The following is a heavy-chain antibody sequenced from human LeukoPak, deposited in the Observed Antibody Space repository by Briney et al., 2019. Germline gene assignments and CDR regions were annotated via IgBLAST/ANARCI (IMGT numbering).Heavy chain of an antibody. J-gene: IGHJ4*02. Sequence: PGGSLRLSCAASGFTFSSYSMNWVRQAPGKGLEWVSYISSSSYYIYYAASVKGRFTISRDNAKNSLYLQMNSLRAEDTAVYYCARDTGASANYWGQGTLVTVSS. V-gene: IGHV3-21*01. CDR3: ARDTGASANY. CDR1: GFTFSSYS. D-gene: IGHD4/OR15-4a*01. CDR2: ISSSSYYI.